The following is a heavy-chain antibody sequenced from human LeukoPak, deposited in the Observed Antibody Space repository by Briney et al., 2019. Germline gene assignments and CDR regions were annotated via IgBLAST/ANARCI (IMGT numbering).Heavy chain of an antibody. V-gene: IGHV4-4*08. Sequence: PSETLSLTCTVSGGSLSGYYWSWIRQPPGKGLEWIGNIYSSGSTNYNPSLKSRVTISVDTSKNQFSLKLSSVTAADTAVYYCARGASGYSYGWGQGTLVTVSS. CDR1: GGSLSGYY. CDR3: ARGASGYSYG. J-gene: IGHJ4*02. CDR2: IYSSGST. D-gene: IGHD5-18*01.